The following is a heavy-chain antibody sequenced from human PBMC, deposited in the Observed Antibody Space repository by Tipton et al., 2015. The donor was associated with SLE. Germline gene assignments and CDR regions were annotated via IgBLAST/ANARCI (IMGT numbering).Heavy chain of an antibody. V-gene: IGHV4-59*01. CDR3: ARLEDPFGIFGVPKGWFDP. D-gene: IGHD3-3*01. J-gene: IGHJ5*02. CDR1: DASISTYF. CDR2: IYYSGGT. Sequence: LRLSCTVSDASISTYFWSWIRQPPGKGLEWIGYIYYSGGTNYNPSPKSRVTMSVDTSKNQFSLRLTSVTAADTAVYYCARLEDPFGIFGVPKGWFDPWGQGTLVTVSS.